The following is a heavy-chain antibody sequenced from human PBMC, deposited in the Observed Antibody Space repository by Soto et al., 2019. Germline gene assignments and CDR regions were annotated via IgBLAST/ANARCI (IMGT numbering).Heavy chain of an antibody. V-gene: IGHV4-34*01. D-gene: IGHD4-17*01. CDR2: INHSGST. J-gene: IGHJ6*02. Sequence: PSETLSLTCAVYGGSFSGYYWSWIRQPPGKGLEWIGEINHSGSTNYNPSLKSRVTISVDTSKNQFSLKLSSVTAADTAVYYCARVAVYYGMDVWGQGTTVTVSS. CDR3: ARVAVYYGMDV. CDR1: GGSFSGYY.